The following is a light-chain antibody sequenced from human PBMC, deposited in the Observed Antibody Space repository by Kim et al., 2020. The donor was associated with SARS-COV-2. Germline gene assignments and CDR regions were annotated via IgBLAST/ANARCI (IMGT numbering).Light chain of an antibody. CDR3: SSYAGSNNVV. Sequence: QYALTQPPSASGSPGQSVTISCTGTSSDIGGYNYVSWYQQHPGKAPKVMIYEVSKRPSGVPDRFSGSKSGNTASLTVSGLQADDEADYYCSSYAGSNNVVFGGGTQLTVL. CDR2: EVS. J-gene: IGLJ3*02. CDR1: SSDIGGYNY. V-gene: IGLV2-8*01.